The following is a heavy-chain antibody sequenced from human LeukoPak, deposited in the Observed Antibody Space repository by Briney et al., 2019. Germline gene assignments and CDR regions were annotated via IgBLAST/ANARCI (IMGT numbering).Heavy chain of an antibody. J-gene: IGHJ4*02. V-gene: IGHV3-7*01. D-gene: IGHD1-14*01. CDR3: ARTNRGY. CDR1: GFTFSNHW. Sequence: PGGSLRLSCAASGFTFSNHWMSWVRQAPGKGLEWVANIKEDGSEKYYVDSVKGRFTISRDNAKNSLYLQMNSLTAEDTAVCYCARTNRGYWGQGTLVTVSS. CDR2: IKEDGSEK.